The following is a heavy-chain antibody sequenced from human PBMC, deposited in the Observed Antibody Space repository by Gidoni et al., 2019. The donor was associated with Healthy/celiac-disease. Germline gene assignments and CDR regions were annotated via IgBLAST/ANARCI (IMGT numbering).Heavy chain of an antibody. CDR2: IRSKAYGGTT. J-gene: IGHJ4*02. CDR3: TGYGSGSYYSDY. D-gene: IGHD3-10*01. Sequence: EVQLVESGGGLVQPGRSLRLSCTASGFTFGDYAMSWVRQAPGKGLEWVGFIRSKAYGGTTEYAASVKGRFTISRDDSKSIAYLQMNSLKTEDTAVYYCTGYGSGSYYSDYWGQGTLVTVSS. V-gene: IGHV3-49*04. CDR1: GFTFGDYA.